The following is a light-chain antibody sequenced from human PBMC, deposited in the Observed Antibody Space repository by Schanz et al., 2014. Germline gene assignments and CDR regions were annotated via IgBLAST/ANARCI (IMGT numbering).Light chain of an antibody. J-gene: IGLJ2*01. CDR3: CSYVSSSAVL. CDR2: EAT. V-gene: IGLV2-8*01. CDR1: SSDVGGYKY. Sequence: QSALTQPPSASGSPGQSVTISCTGTSSDVGGYKYVSWYQQHPGKAPKLIIYEATKWPSGISNRFSGSKSGNTASLTISGLQAEDEADYYCCSYVSSSAVLFGGGTKLTVL.